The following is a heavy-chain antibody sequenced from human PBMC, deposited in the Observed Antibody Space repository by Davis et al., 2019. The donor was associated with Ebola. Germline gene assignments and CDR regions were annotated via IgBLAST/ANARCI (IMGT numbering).Heavy chain of an antibody. Sequence: PGGSLRLSCAASGFTFSSYWMSWVRQAPGKGLEWVANIKQDGSEKYYVDSVKGRFTISRDNAKNSLYLQMNSLRAEDTAVYYCARSCSSTSCPYYFDYWGQGTLVTVSS. CDR3: ARSCSSTSCPYYFDY. CDR1: GFTFSSYW. V-gene: IGHV3-7*01. D-gene: IGHD2-2*01. J-gene: IGHJ4*02. CDR2: IKQDGSEK.